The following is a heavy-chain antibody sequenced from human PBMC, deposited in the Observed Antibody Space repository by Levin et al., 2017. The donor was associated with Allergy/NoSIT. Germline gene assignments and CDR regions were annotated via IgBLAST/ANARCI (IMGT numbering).Heavy chain of an antibody. Sequence: PGGSLRLSRAASGFTFSNFGIHWVRQAPGKGLEWVSAIWYDGSNKYYRDSVKGRFTISRDNSKNTLYLQMDSLRVEDTAVYYCARDRYSAVAGIDWTHPLDYWGQGTLVTVSS. CDR1: GFTFSNFG. V-gene: IGHV3-33*01. CDR2: IWYDGSNK. J-gene: IGHJ4*02. D-gene: IGHD6-19*01. CDR3: ARDRYSAVAGIDWTHPLDY.